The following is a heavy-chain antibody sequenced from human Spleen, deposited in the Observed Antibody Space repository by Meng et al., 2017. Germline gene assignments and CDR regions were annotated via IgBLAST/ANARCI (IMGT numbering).Heavy chain of an antibody. J-gene: IGHJ6*02. V-gene: IGHV4-4*07. CDR3: AGEYKCGYYNGMDV. Sequence: SETLSLTCTVSGGSISSYYWSWIRQPAGKGLEWIGRIYTSGSTNYNPSLKSRVTMSVDMSKNQFSLKLSSMTAADTAVYYCAGEYKCGYYNGMDVWGQGTMVTVSS. CDR1: GGSISSYY. CDR2: IYTSGST. D-gene: IGHD2-21*01.